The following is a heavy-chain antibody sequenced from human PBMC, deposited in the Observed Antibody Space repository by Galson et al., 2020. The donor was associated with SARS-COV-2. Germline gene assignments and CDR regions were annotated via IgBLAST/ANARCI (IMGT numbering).Heavy chain of an antibody. CDR1: GFTFSSSW. J-gene: IGHJ6*02. Sequence: GGSLRLSCAASGFTFSSSWMSWVRQAPGKGLEWVANIKQDGSEKYYVDSVKGRFTISRDNAKNSLYLQMNSLRAEDTAVYYCARDEKDTAMVYYYYGMDVWGQGTTVTVSS. CDR3: ARDEKDTAMVYYYYGMDV. D-gene: IGHD5-18*01. V-gene: IGHV3-7*03. CDR2: IKQDGSEK.